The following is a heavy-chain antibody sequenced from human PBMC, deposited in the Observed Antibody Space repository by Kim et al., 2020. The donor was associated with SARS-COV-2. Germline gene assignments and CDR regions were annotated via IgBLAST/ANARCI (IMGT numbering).Heavy chain of an antibody. D-gene: IGHD4-17*01. Sequence: ADSVKGRFTISRDNSKNTLYLQMNSLRAEDTAVYYCAKDLTTVTSYYFDYWGQGTLVTVSS. CDR3: AKDLTTVTSYYFDY. J-gene: IGHJ4*02. V-gene: IGHV3-23*01.